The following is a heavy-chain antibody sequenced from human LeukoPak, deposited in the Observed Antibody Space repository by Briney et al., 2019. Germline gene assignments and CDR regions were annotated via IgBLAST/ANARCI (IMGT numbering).Heavy chain of an antibody. D-gene: IGHD3-22*01. Sequence: GASVKVSCKASGYTFTSYGISWVRQAPGQGLEWMGWISAYNGNTNYAQKFQGRVTMTTDTSTSTAYMELRSLRSDDTAVYYCARVDPFYYDSSGYDYWGQGTLVTVSS. CDR2: ISAYNGNT. CDR3: ARVDPFYYDSSGYDY. J-gene: IGHJ4*02. V-gene: IGHV1-18*01. CDR1: GYTFTSYG.